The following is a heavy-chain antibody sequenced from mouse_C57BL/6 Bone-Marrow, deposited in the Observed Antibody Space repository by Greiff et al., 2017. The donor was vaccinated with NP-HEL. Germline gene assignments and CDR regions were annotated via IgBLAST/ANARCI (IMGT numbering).Heavy chain of an antibody. V-gene: IGHV1-15*01. CDR2: IDPENGGT. CDR3: TREGDYGSSYSFYYFDY. D-gene: IGHD1-1*01. J-gene: IGHJ2*01. Sequence: VQLQQSGAELVRPGASVTLSCKASGYTFTDYEMHWVKQTPVHGLEWIGAIDPENGGTAYNQKFKGKAILTADKSSSTAYMELRSLTSDDSAVYYCTREGDYGSSYSFYYFDYWGQGTTLTVSS. CDR1: GYTFTDYE.